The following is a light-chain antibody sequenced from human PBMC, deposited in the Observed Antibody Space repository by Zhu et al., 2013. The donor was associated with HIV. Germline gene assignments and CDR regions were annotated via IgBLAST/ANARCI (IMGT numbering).Light chain of an antibody. Sequence: QSVLTQPPSASGTPGQRVTISCSGSSSNIGSETVNWYQQLPGAAPKLLMYSDNARPSGVPDRFSGSKSGTSASLAISGLQSEDEGNYYCAAWDDSLNGVVFGGGTKLTVL. J-gene: IGLJ2*01. V-gene: IGLV1-44*01. CDR1: SSNIGSET. CDR3: AAWDDSLNGVV. CDR2: SDN.